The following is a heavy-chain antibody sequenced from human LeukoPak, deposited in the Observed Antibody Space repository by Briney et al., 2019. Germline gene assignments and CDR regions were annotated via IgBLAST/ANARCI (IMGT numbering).Heavy chain of an antibody. CDR2: IFGGGST. V-gene: IGHV3-66*01. Sequence: GGSLRLPCAASGFTVSSNYMGWVRQAPGKGLEWVSFIFGGGSTYYADSVKGRFIISRDNSKNTLYLQMNSLRAEDTAVYYCARDRKIRKYYGMDVWGQGTTVTVSS. CDR1: GFTVSSNY. J-gene: IGHJ6*02. CDR3: ARDRKIRKYYGMDV. D-gene: IGHD1-14*01.